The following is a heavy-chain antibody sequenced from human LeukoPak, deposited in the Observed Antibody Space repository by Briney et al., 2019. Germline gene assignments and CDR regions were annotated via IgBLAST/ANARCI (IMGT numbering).Heavy chain of an antibody. CDR3: ARGMGRFCTSSSCYLSFVY. CDR2: IYYSGSP. CDR1: GGSISSYY. J-gene: IGHJ4*02. V-gene: IGHV4-59*08. Sequence: PSETLSLTCTVSGGSISSYYWSWIRQPPGKGLEWIGYIYYSGSPNYNPSLKSRVTISVDTSKNQFSLKLTSVTAADTAVFYCARGMGRFCTSSSCYLSFVYWGQGTLVTVSS. D-gene: IGHD2-2*01.